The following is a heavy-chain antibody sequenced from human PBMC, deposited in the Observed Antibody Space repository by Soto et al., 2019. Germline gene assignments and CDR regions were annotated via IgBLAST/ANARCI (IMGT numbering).Heavy chain of an antibody. CDR1: GFTFSSYS. CDR3: AREGTTGWYNPFDF. D-gene: IGHD6-19*01. V-gene: IGHV3-21*01. CDR2: ISSSSSYI. Sequence: GGSLRLSCAASGFTFSSYSMNWVRQAPGKGLEWVSSISSSSSYIYYADSVKGRFTISKDNAKNSLYLQMNSLRAEDTAVYYCAREGTTGWYNPFDFWGQGTLVTVSS. J-gene: IGHJ4*02.